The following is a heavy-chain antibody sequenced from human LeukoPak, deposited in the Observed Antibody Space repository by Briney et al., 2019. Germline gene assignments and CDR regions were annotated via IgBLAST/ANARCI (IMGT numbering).Heavy chain of an antibody. V-gene: IGHV4-39*01. CDR1: GGSISSSSYY. D-gene: IGHD3-22*01. CDR3: ARTPTYYYDSSGYYVFDY. CDR2: IYYSGST. Sequence: PSETLSLTCTVSGGSISSSSYYWGWIRQPPGKGLEWIGSIYYSGSTYYNPSLKSRVTISVDTSKNQFSLKLSSVTAADTAVYYCARTPTYYYDSSGYYVFDYWGQGTLVTVSS. J-gene: IGHJ4*02.